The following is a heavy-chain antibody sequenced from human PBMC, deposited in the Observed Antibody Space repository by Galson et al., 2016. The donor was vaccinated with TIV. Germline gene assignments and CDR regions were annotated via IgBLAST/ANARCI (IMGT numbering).Heavy chain of an antibody. CDR2: VYYSGST. CDR1: GASLTSVTDY. V-gene: IGHV4-39*07. J-gene: IGHJ4*02. CDR3: ARDNRNSHGSGSYYAFDS. D-gene: IGHD3-10*01. Sequence: ETLSLTCTVSGASLTSVTDYWGWIRQPPGKGLQWIGTVYYSGSTYYNPSLESRVTMSRDTSTSQFSLNLGSVTAADTAVYYCARDNRNSHGSGSYYAFDSWGQGILVTVSS.